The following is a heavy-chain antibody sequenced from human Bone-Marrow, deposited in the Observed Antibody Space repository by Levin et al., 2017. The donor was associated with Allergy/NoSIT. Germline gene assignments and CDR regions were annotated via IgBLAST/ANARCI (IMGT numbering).Heavy chain of an antibody. CDR2: ISHDEKNK. CDR1: GFAFSGFV. CDR3: ARGSDVFDY. V-gene: IGHV3-30*04. J-gene: IGHJ4*02. Sequence: QPGGSLRLSCEASGFAFSGFVMHWVRQPPGKGLEWVALISHDEKNKYFADSVKGRFTVSRDNSKNILYLQIDSLRAEDTAVYYCARGSDVFDYWGQGTLVTVSS. D-gene: IGHD2-21*01.